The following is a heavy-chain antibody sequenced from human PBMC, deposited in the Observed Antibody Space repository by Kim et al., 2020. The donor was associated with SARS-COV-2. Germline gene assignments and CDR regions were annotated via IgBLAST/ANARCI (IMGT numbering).Heavy chain of an antibody. Sequence: TYADSVKGRFTISRDNAKNTLYLQMSSLGAEDTAVYYCARELDSAYDFDYWGQGTLVTVSS. D-gene: IGHD5-12*01. J-gene: IGHJ4*02. V-gene: IGHV3-74*01. CDR3: ARELDSAYDFDY.